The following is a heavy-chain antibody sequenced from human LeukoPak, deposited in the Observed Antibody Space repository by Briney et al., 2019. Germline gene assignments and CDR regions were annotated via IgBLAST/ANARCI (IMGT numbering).Heavy chain of an antibody. D-gene: IGHD4-17*01. CDR3: ARGGPDYGDFNFDY. CDR1: GGSISSYY. J-gene: IGHJ4*02. CDR2: INHSGST. Sequence: PSETLSLTCTVSGGSISSYYWSWIRQPPGKGLEWVGEINHSGSTNYNPSLKSRVTISVDTSKNQFSLKLSSVTAADTAVYYCARGGPDYGDFNFDYWGQGTLVTVSS. V-gene: IGHV4-34*01.